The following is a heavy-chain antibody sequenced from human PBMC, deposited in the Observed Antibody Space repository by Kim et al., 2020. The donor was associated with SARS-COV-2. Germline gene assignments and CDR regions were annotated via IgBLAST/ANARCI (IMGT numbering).Heavy chain of an antibody. CDR3: ARDRITMIRGVIITTWFDP. CDR1: GFTFTSYS. D-gene: IGHD3-10*01. V-gene: IGHV3-21*01. Sequence: GGSLRLSCAASGFTFTSYSMSWVRQAPGKGLEWVSSISSSSTYIYYAELLKGRFTISRDNAKNSIYLQMDSVRADDTAVYYCARDRITMIRGVIITTWFDPWGQGTLVTVPS. CDR2: ISSSSTYI. J-gene: IGHJ5*02.